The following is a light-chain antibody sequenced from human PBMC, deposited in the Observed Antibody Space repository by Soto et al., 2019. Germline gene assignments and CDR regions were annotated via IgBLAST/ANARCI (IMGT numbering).Light chain of an antibody. CDR2: RNN. CDR1: SSNIGRNY. J-gene: IGLJ2*01. V-gene: IGLV1-47*01. Sequence: QSVLTQPTSASGTPGQRVTISCSGSSSNIGRNYVYWYQQLPGTAPKLLIYRNNQRPSGVPDRFSGSKSGTSASLAISGLRSEDEADYYCAAWDDTLSGPVFGGGTKLTVL. CDR3: AAWDDTLSGPV.